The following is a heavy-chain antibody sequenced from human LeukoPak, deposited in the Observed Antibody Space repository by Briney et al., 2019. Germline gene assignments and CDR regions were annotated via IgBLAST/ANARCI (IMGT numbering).Heavy chain of an antibody. D-gene: IGHD3-3*01. CDR3: ARDSNVLRFLEWLSPFDY. V-gene: IGHV3-7*01. CDR1: GFTFSSYW. J-gene: IGHJ4*02. CDR2: IKQDGSEK. Sequence: GGSLRLSCAASGFTFSSYWMSWVRQAPGKGLEWVANIKQDGSEKYYVDSVKGRFTISRDNAKNSLYLQMNSLRDEDTAVYYCARDSNVLRFLEWLSPFDYWGQGTLVTVSS.